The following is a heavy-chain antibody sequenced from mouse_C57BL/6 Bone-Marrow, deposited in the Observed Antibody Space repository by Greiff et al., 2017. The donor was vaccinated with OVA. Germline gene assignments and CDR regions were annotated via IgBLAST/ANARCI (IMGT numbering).Heavy chain of an antibody. D-gene: IGHD1-1*01. CDR2: ISSGGDYI. Sequence: EVQLVESGAGLVKPGGSLKLSCAASGFTFSSYAMSWVRQTPEKRLEWVAYISSGGDYIYYADTVKGRFTISRDNARNTLYLQMSSLKSEDTAMYYCTRGGSSTYYFDYWGQGTTLTVSS. CDR1: GFTFSSYA. CDR3: TRGGSSTYYFDY. J-gene: IGHJ2*01. V-gene: IGHV5-9-1*02.